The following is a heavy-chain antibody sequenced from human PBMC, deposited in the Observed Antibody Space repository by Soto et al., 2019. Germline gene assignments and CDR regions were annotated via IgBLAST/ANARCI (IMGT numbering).Heavy chain of an antibody. D-gene: IGHD3-10*01. CDR2: LNPDTGNT. CDR1: GFTFSDNL. V-gene: IGHV1-3*01. Sequence: QVQLVQSGAELKKPGASANISCTASGFTFSDNLINWVRQAPGQGLEWMGWLNPDTGNTRYSETFQGRVTISRHSSAGIAYLKLSDLENAATALYFWARARHSVGPGASDAIGVWGQGTMITVSS. CDR3: ARARHSVGPGASDAIGV. J-gene: IGHJ3*01.